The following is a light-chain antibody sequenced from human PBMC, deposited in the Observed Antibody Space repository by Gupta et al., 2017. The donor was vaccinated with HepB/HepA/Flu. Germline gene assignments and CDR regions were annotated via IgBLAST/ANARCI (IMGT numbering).Light chain of an antibody. CDR3: QQYNNWPVT. CDR2: GAS. J-gene: IGKJ2*01. V-gene: IGKV3-15*01. Sequence: EIVMTQSPATLSVPPGERATLSCRASQSVSSNLAWYQQKPGQAPRILIYGASTRATGIPARFSGSGSGTEFTLTISSLQSEDFAVYYCQQYNNWPVTFGQGTKLEIK. CDR1: QSVSSN.